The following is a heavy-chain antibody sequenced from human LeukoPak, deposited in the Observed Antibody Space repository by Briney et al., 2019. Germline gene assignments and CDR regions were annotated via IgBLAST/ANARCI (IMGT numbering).Heavy chain of an antibody. V-gene: IGHV4-39*01. CDR2: FYYSGST. J-gene: IGHJ4*02. CDR3: ARHSYSNYDFDY. Sequence: SETLSLTCTVSGGSISSGTYYWGWIRQPPGEGLEWIGSFYYSGSTYFNPSLKSRVTISVDTSKGQFSLKLTSVTAADTAVYYCARHSYSNYDFDYWGQGTLVTVSS. CDR1: GGSISSGTYY. D-gene: IGHD4-11*01.